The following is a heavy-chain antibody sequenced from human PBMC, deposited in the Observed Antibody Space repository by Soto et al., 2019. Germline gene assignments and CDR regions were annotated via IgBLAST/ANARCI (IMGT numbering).Heavy chain of an antibody. V-gene: IGHV3-48*01. Sequence: GGSLRLSCAASGFTFSSYSMNWVRQAPGKGLEWVSYISSSSSTIYYADSVKGRFTISRDNAKNSLYLQMNSLRAEDTAVYYCARCDFWSGYYADYYYYYMDVWGKGTTVTVSS. J-gene: IGHJ6*03. CDR1: GFTFSSYS. CDR2: ISSSSSTI. D-gene: IGHD3-3*01. CDR3: ARCDFWSGYYADYYYYYMDV.